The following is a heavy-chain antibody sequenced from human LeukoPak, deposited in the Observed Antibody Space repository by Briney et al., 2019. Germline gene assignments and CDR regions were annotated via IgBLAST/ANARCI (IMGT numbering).Heavy chain of an antibody. V-gene: IGHV1-69*05. CDR1: GGTFSSYA. Sequence: SVKVSCKASGGTFSSYAISWVRQAPGQGLEWMGGIIPIFGAANYAQKFQGRVTITTDESTSTAYMELSSLRSEDTAVYYCAIGYYDSSGYYYDFDYWGQGTLVTISS. CDR2: IIPIFGAA. D-gene: IGHD3-22*01. J-gene: IGHJ4*02. CDR3: AIGYYDSSGYYYDFDY.